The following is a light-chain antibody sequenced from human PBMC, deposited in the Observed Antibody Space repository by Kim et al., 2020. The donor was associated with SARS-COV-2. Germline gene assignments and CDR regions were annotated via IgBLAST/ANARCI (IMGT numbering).Light chain of an antibody. J-gene: IGKJ1*01. CDR3: QKYDAAPWT. CDR2: SAS. Sequence: DIQMTQSPSSLSASVGDRVTITCRASQGISTSLAWYQQKPGKVPKVLIYSASALQSGVPSRFSGSGSGTDFTLTISILQPEDVATYYCQKYDAAPWTFGHGTKVDIK. V-gene: IGKV1-27*01. CDR1: QGISTS.